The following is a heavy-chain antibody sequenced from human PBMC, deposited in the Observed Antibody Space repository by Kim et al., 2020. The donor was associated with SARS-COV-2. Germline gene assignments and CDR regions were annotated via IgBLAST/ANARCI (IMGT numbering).Heavy chain of an antibody. CDR2: ISYDGNEK. CDR3: AKMVAAAAPESY. V-gene: IGHV3-30*18. CDR1: GFSFSSYG. D-gene: IGHD2-15*01. Sequence: GGSLRLSCAASGFSFSSYGMHWVRQAPGKGLEWVAVISYDGNEKYYADSVMGRFTISRDNSKNTLFLEMNSLRLEDTAVYYCAKMVAAAAPESYWGQGTLVTVSS. J-gene: IGHJ4*02.